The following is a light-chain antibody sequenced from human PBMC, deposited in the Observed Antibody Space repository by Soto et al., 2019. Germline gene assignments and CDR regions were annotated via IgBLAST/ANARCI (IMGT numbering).Light chain of an antibody. Sequence: QSVLTQPPSASGSPGQSVTISCTGTSSDVGGYNYVSWYQQHPGKAPKLMIYEVSKWPSGVPDRLSGSKSGNTASLPVSGLQAEDEADYYCSAYAGSNSGVFGGGTKLTVL. CDR3: SAYAGSNSGV. J-gene: IGLJ3*02. CDR1: SSDVGGYNY. CDR2: EVS. V-gene: IGLV2-8*01.